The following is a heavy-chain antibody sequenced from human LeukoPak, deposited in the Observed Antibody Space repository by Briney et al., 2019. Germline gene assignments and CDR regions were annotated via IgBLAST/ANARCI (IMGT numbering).Heavy chain of an antibody. CDR2: IFHSGST. J-gene: IGHJ5*02. D-gene: IGHD6-19*01. CDR3: ARSRIVLADSLDP. V-gene: IGHV4-4*07. Sequence: PSETPSLTCTVSGGSISGYYWNWIRQPAGKGLEWIGRIFHSGSTNYNPSLNSRVTMSVDTSKNQFSLKLSSVTAADTAVYYCARSRIVLADSLDPWGQGTLVTVSS. CDR1: GGSISGYY.